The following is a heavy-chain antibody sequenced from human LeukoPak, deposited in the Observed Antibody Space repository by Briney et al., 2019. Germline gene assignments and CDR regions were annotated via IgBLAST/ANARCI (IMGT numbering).Heavy chain of an antibody. CDR2: IRNDGSNK. J-gene: IGHJ4*02. Sequence: GGSLRLSCAASGFTFSGYGMDWVRKAPGKGLEWVAFIRNDGSNKYYADSVKGRFTISRDNSKNTLYLQMNSLRPEDTAVYYCAKHVAGYYFDYWGQGTLVTVSS. D-gene: IGHD3-22*01. V-gene: IGHV3-30*02. CDR1: GFTFSGYG. CDR3: AKHVAGYYFDY.